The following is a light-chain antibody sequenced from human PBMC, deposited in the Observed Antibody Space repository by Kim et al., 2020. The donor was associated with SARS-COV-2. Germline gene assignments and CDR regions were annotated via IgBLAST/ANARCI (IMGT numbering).Light chain of an antibody. V-gene: IGKV3-15*01. J-gene: IGKJ5*01. CDR2: GAS. Sequence: YPGDRASLASAARQSVDSNLAWYQQKPGQAPTLLILGASSRTTGVPARFSGSGSGTEFTLTISSMQSEDFALYYYQQYNKRPPITFGQGTRLEIK. CDR1: QSVDSN. CDR3: QQYNKRPPIT.